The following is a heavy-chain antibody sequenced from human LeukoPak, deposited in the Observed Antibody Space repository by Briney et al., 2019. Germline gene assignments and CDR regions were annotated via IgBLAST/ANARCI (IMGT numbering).Heavy chain of an antibody. J-gene: IGHJ3*02. V-gene: IGHV4-39*07. CDR2: IYYSGST. CDR1: GGSISSSSYY. Sequence: SEPLSLTCTVSGGSISSSSYYWGWIRQPPGKGLEWIGSIYYSGSTYYNPSLKSRVTMSVDTSKNQFSLKLSSVTAADTAVYYCARGPPYYDFWSGPTLDAFDIWGQGTMVTVSS. CDR3: ARGPPYYDFWSGPTLDAFDI. D-gene: IGHD3-3*01.